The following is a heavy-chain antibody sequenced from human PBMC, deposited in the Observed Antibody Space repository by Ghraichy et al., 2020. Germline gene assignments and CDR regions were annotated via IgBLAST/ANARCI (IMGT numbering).Heavy chain of an antibody. D-gene: IGHD3-22*01. CDR1: GFTFINAW. J-gene: IGHJ4*02. Sequence: GESLNISCAASGFTFINAWMTWVRQAPGKGLEWVANIKSKTDGEATDYAAPVKGRFTIPRDDSKNTLYLQMNSLKTEDTAVYFCTTVLLYYDTSVQSWGQGTLGTVSS. V-gene: IGHV3-15*01. CDR2: IKSKTDGEAT. CDR3: TTVLLYYDTSVQS.